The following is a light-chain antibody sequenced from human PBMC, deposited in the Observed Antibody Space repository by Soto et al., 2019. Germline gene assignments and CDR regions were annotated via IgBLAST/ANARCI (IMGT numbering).Light chain of an antibody. CDR2: GAS. CDR1: QSVYINS. Sequence: EAVLTHSPGTLAFSRGESATLSCRASQSVYINSLAWYQHKRGRAPRLLIYGASTRATAVPDRFTGSGSGTDFALTISSLEPGDAAVYYCQHYGDSPFTLGPGTKVDIK. CDR3: QHYGDSPFT. V-gene: IGKV3-20*01. J-gene: IGKJ3*01.